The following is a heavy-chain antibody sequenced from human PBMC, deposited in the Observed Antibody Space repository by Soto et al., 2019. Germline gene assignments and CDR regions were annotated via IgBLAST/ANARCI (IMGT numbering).Heavy chain of an antibody. J-gene: IGHJ6*02. CDR2: VYRSGAA. V-gene: IGHV4-38-2*02. Sequence: SETLSLTCTVSGYSISTGYYWAWVRQSPGKGLEWIGSVYRSGAAYYNPSLKSRVTISVDTSKNQFSLKLSSVTAADTAVYYCARDLPYGMDVWGQGTTVTV. CDR3: ARDLPYGMDV. CDR1: GYSISTGYY.